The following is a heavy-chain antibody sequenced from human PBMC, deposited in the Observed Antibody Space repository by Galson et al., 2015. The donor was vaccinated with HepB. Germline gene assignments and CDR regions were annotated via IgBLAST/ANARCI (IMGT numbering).Heavy chain of an antibody. V-gene: IGHV3-30-3*01. CDR1: GFTFSSYA. D-gene: IGHD2/OR15-2a*01. CDR2: TSYDGSNI. CDR3: ARDVNHSNYFDS. J-gene: IGHJ4*02. Sequence: LRLSCAASGFTFSSYAMHWVRQAPGKGLEWVALTSYDGSNIHYADSVKGRFTISRDNSKNTLYLQMNSLRAEDTAVYYCARDVNHSNYFDSWGQGTLVTVSS.